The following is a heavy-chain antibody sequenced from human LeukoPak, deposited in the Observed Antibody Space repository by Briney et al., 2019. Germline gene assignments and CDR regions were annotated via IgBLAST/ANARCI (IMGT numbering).Heavy chain of an antibody. D-gene: IGHD5-12*01. CDR1: GVTFSRYA. Sequence: PGGSLRLSCAASGVTFSRYAMHWVRQAPGKGLEYVSAISRNGGSTYYANSVRGRFTISRDNSKNTLYLKMGTLRAEDTAAYYCAREGGIVATTHFDYSGQRKLVTASS. J-gene: IGHJ4*02. V-gene: IGHV3-64*01. CDR2: ISRNGGST. CDR3: AREGGIVATTHFDY.